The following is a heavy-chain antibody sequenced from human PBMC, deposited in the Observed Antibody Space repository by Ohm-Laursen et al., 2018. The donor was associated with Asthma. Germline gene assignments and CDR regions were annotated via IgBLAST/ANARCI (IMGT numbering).Heavy chain of an antibody. D-gene: IGHD1-7*01. CDR2: ISASGGTT. J-gene: IGHJ6*02. V-gene: IGHV3-23*01. CDR1: GFTFSSYA. Sequence: SLRLSCAASGFTFSSYAMSWVRQAPGKGLEWVSGISASGGTTYDADSVKGRFTISRDNSKNTLHLQMNSLRAEGTAVYYCAKAGTSAYDAMDVWGQGTTVTVSS. CDR3: AKAGTSAYDAMDV.